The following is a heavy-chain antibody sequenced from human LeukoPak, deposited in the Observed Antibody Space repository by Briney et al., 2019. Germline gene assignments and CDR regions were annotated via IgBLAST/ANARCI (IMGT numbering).Heavy chain of an antibody. CDR3: ARVARDSYGSTYYMDV. CDR1: GFTFSSYA. D-gene: IGHD5-18*01. J-gene: IGHJ6*03. V-gene: IGHV3-23*01. CDR2: INGGGGST. Sequence: PGGSLRLSCAASGFTFSSYAMSWVRQAPGKGLEWVSSINGGGGSTYYADSVKGRFTISRDNSNNTLYLQMNSLRAEDTAVYYCARVARDSYGSTYYMDVWGKGTTVTVSS.